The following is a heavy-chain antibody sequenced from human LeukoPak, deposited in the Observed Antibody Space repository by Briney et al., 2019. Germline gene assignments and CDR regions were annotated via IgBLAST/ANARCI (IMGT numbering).Heavy chain of an antibody. Sequence: QTGTSLKLSCAASGFTFSRYGMHWVRQAPGKGLEWVAVIWSDGNNKEHGDSVKGRFTISRDNSKNTLYLQMNSLRAEDTAVYYCAKDPKTYYYGSGSGDYWGQGTLVTVSS. D-gene: IGHD3-10*01. CDR3: AKDPKTYYYGSGSGDY. CDR2: IWSDGNNK. CDR1: GFTFSRYG. J-gene: IGHJ4*02. V-gene: IGHV3-33*06.